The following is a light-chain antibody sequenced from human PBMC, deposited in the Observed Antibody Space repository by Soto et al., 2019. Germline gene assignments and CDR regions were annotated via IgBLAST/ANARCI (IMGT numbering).Light chain of an antibody. CDR1: SSDVGGYQY. J-gene: IGLJ2*01. Sequence: QSVLTQPASVSGSPGQSITISCTGTSSDVGGYQYVSWYQHHPGKAPKLMIYDVRNRPSGVSDRFSGSKSGNTASLTISGLQAEDEADYYCSSYTSSNTHVVFGGGTQLTVL. CDR2: DVR. V-gene: IGLV2-14*03. CDR3: SSYTSSNTHVV.